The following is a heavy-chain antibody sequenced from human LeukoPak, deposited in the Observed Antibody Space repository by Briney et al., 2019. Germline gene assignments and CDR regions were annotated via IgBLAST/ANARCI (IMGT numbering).Heavy chain of an antibody. V-gene: IGHV3-53*01. CDR3: ARGSGYSGYGFDY. D-gene: IGHD5-12*01. J-gene: IGHJ4*02. CDR2: IYGGGST. CDR1: GFTVSSNY. Sequence: PGGSLTLSCAASGFTVSSNYMSWVRQAPGKGREWVSVIYGGGSTKYADSVKGRFTTSRDNSKNTLYLQMNSLRAEDTAVYYCARGSGYSGYGFDYWGQGTLVTVSS.